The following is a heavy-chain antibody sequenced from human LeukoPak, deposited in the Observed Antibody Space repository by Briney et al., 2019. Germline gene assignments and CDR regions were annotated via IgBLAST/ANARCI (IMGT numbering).Heavy chain of an antibody. Sequence: ASVKVSCKASGYTFTGYGISWVRQAPGQGLEWMGWISAYNGNTNYAQKLQGRVTMTTDTSTSTAYMELRSLRSDDTAVYYCAVGMGYSYGYRYYYYYMDVWGKGTTVTVSS. CDR2: ISAYNGNT. V-gene: IGHV1-18*01. D-gene: IGHD5-18*01. CDR3: AVGMGYSYGYRYYYYYMDV. CDR1: GYTFTGYG. J-gene: IGHJ6*03.